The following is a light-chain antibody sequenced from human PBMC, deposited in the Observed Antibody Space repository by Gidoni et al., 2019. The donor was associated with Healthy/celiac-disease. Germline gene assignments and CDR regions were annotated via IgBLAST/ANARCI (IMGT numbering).Light chain of an antibody. Sequence: DIQMTQSPSTLSASVGDRVTISCRASQSISSWLAWYQQKPGNAPKLLIYQASSLESGVPSRFSGSGSWTEFTLTISSLQPDDFATYYCQQYNSYSSYTFGQGTKLEIK. CDR2: QAS. J-gene: IGKJ2*01. CDR1: QSISSW. V-gene: IGKV1-5*03. CDR3: QQYNSYSSYT.